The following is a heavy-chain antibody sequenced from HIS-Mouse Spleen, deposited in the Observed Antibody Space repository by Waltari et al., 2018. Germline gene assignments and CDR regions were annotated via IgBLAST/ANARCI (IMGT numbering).Heavy chain of an antibody. V-gene: IGHV3-30-3*01. D-gene: IGHD6-13*01. CDR2: ISYDGSNK. CDR1: GFTFSSYA. J-gene: IGHJ4*02. CDR3: ASHSSSWYYYFDY. Sequence: QVQLVESGGGVVQPGRSLRLSCAASGFTFSSYAIHWVRQAPGKGLEWVAVISYDGSNKYYADSVKGRFTISRDNSKNTLYLQMNSLRAEDTAVYYCASHSSSWYYYFDYWGQGTLVTVSS.